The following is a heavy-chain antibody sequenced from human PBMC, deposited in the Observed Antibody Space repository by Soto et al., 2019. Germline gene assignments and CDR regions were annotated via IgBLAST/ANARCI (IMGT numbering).Heavy chain of an antibody. D-gene: IGHD3-10*01. CDR1: GFTFDDYA. Sequence: HPGGSLRLSCAASGFTFDDYAMHWVRQAPGKGLEWVSGISWNSGSIGYADSVKGRFTISRDNAKNSLYLQMNSLRAEDTALYYCAKANIWFGELLQPNYAMDVWGQGTTVTVSS. CDR2: ISWNSGSI. J-gene: IGHJ6*02. V-gene: IGHV3-9*01. CDR3: AKANIWFGELLQPNYAMDV.